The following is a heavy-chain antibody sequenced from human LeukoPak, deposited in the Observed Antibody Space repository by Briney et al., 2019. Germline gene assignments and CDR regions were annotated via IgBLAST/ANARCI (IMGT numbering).Heavy chain of an antibody. J-gene: IGHJ4*02. CDR1: GFTFSSYS. Sequence: PGGSLRLSCAASGFTFSSYSMNWVRQAPGKGLEWVSSISSSSSYIYYADSVKGRFTISRDNAKNPLYLQMNSLRAEDTAVYYCARAFYDFLTGYPAYFDYWGQGTLVTVSS. D-gene: IGHD3-9*01. CDR3: ARAFYDFLTGYPAYFDY. CDR2: ISSSSSYI. V-gene: IGHV3-21*01.